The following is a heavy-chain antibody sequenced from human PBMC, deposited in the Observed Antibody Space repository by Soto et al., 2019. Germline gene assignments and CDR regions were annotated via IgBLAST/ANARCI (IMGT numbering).Heavy chain of an antibody. CDR3: TSGGSSSLYYYYYMDV. D-gene: IGHD6-6*01. J-gene: IGHJ6*03. CDR2: ISGGGDST. CDR1: GFTFSSYA. Sequence: EVQLLEFGGGLVQRGGSLRLSCEVSGFTFSSYAMIWVRQAPGKGLEWVSAISGGGDSTYYAESVKGRFTISRDNSENTLFLQMNNLKADDTAVYYCTSGGSSSLYYYYYMDVWGNGTTVTVSS. V-gene: IGHV3-23*01.